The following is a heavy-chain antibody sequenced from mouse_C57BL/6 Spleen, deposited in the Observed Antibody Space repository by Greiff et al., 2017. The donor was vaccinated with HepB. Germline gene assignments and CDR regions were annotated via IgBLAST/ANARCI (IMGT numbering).Heavy chain of an antibody. CDR3: ARRRITTERYYFDY. CDR1: GYAFSSSW. CDR2: IYPGDGDT. V-gene: IGHV1-82*01. Sequence: VKLMESGPELVKPGASVKISCKASGYAFSSSWMNWVKQRPGKGLEWIGRIYPGDGDTNYNGKFKGKATLTADKSSSTAYMQLSSLTSEDSAVYFCARRRITTERYYFDYWGQGTTLTVSS. D-gene: IGHD1-1*01. J-gene: IGHJ2*01.